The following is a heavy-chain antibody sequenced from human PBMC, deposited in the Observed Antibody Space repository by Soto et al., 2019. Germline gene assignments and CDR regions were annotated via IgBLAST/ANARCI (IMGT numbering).Heavy chain of an antibody. CDR2: ISYDGSNK. J-gene: IGHJ6*04. CDR3: ARGEDSSSWFYYGMGV. D-gene: IGHD6-13*01. V-gene: IGHV3-30-3*01. Sequence: PGGSLRLSCAASGFTFSSYAMHWVRQAPGKGLEWVAVISYDGSNKYYADSVKGRFTISRDNSKNTLYLQMNSMRAEDTAVYYCARGEDSSSWFYYGMGVWGKGSTVTVSS. CDR1: GFTFSSYA.